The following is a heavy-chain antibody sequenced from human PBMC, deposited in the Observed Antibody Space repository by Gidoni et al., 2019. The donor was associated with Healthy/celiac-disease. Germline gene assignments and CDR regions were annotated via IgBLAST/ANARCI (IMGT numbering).Heavy chain of an antibody. CDR2: IYYSGST. Sequence: QVQLQESGPGLVKPSETLSLTCTVSGGSISSYYWSWIRQPPGKGLEWIGYIYYSGSTNYNPSLKSRVTISVDTSKIQFSLKLSSVTAADTAVYYCARSPHYYYDSSGYPLGFDYWGQGTLVTVSS. J-gene: IGHJ4*02. V-gene: IGHV4-59*08. CDR1: GGSISSYY. CDR3: ARSPHYYYDSSGYPLGFDY. D-gene: IGHD3-22*01.